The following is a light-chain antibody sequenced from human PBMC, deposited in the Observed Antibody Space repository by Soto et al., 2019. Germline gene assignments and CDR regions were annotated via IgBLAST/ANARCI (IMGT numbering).Light chain of an antibody. Sequence: QSALTQPASVSGSPGQSITLSCTGTNSDIGAYNYVSWYQQHPGRAPKLMIYEVSNRPSGVSHRFSGSKSGNTASLTISGLQAEDEATYYCVSYTSSSTLVSGGGTKVT. CDR1: NSDIGAYNY. J-gene: IGLJ3*02. V-gene: IGLV2-14*01. CDR3: VSYTSSSTLV. CDR2: EVS.